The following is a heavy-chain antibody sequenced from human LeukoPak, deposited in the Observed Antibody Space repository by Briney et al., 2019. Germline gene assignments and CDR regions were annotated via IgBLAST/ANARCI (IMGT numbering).Heavy chain of an antibody. CDR1: GFTVITND. Sequence: GGSLRLSCAASGFTVITNDMTWVRQAPGKGLEWVSVLYSDGNTKYADSVQGRFTISRDNSKTTLYLEMNSLSPDDTAVYYCARGVEPLAANTLAYWGQGTLVTVSS. J-gene: IGHJ4*02. V-gene: IGHV3-53*01. CDR2: LYSDGNT. CDR3: ARGVEPLAANTLAY. D-gene: IGHD1-14*01.